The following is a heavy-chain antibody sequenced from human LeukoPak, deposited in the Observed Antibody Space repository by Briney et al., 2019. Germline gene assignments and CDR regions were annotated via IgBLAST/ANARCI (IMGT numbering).Heavy chain of an antibody. J-gene: IGHJ5*02. CDR3: ARGEGSSWYSRFDP. CDR1: RHSFHSQW. D-gene: IGHD6-13*01. V-gene: IGHV1-3*01. Sequence: GESLKISCKGPRHSFHSQWIGWVRQAPGQRLEWMGWINGVNGNTEYSQKFQGRVTITRDTSASSAHMELSSLRSEDTGVYYCARGEGSSWYSRFDPWGQGTPVTVSS. CDR2: INGVNGNT.